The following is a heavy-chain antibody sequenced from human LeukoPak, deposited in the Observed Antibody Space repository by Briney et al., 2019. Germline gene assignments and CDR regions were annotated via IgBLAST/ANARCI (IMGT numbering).Heavy chain of an antibody. CDR3: ASGAYSYYYMDV. Sequence: PSETLSLTCSVSGGAISRCYWSWIRQPPGKGLEWIGYIYYSGSTNYNPSLKSRVTISVDTSKNQFSLKLSSVTAADTAVYYCASGAYSYYYMDVWGKGTTVTISS. CDR1: GGAISRCY. V-gene: IGHV4-59*01. J-gene: IGHJ6*03. CDR2: IYYSGST. D-gene: IGHD1-26*01.